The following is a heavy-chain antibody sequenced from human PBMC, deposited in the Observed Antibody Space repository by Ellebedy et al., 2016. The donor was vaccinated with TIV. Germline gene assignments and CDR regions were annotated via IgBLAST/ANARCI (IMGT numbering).Heavy chain of an antibody. Sequence: GESLKISCEVSGFTLSSFSMNWVRQAPGKGLEWVSYFSSSGTFIWYADSVRGRFTISRDNAKNSLFLQMNSLRAEDTAIYYCVRDHNWTFDYWGQGILVTVSS. CDR3: VRDHNWTFDY. CDR1: GFTLSSFS. V-gene: IGHV3-21*05. D-gene: IGHD1-20*01. J-gene: IGHJ4*02. CDR2: FSSSGTFI.